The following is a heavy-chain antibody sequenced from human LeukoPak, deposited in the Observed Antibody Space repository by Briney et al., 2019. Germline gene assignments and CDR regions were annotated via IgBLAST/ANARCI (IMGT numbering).Heavy chain of an antibody. CDR1: GFTFSDYY. J-gene: IGHJ6*04. CDR3: ARDRLLLWFGTDYYYYGMDV. Sequence: PGGSLRLSCAASGFTFSDYYMSWIRQAPGKGLEWVSYISSSSSYTNYADSVKGRFTISRDNAKNSLYLQMNSLRAADTAVYYCARDRLLLWFGTDYYYYGMDVWGKGTTVTVSS. CDR2: ISSSSSYT. D-gene: IGHD3-10*01. V-gene: IGHV3-11*06.